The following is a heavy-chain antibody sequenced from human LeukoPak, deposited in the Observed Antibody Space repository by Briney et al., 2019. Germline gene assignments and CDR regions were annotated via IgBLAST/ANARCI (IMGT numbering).Heavy chain of an antibody. D-gene: IGHD3-10*01. Sequence: GGSLRLSCAASGFTFSDHYMSWIRQAPGKGLEWVSCISHTGHTIYYADSVKGRFTISRDNAKNSLYLQMNSLSVEDTAVYYCARVGGITLALAPSPFPDYNYYYMDVWGKGTTVTVSS. J-gene: IGHJ6*03. CDR1: GFTFSDHY. V-gene: IGHV3-11*01. CDR3: ARVGGITLALAPSPFPDYNYYYMDV. CDR2: ISHTGHTI.